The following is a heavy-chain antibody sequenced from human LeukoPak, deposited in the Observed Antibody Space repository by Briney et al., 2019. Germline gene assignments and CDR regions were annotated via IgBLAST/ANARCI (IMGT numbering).Heavy chain of an antibody. J-gene: IGHJ5*02. CDR1: GGSISSGGHY. CDR2: VYYTGST. D-gene: IGHD3-10*01. Sequence: SEPLSLTCSVSGGSISSGGHYWSWIRQHPGKGLEWIGYVYYTGSTYYNPSLKSRVTISVDTSKNQFSLKLSSVTAADTAVYFCARAYGSGIGYWFDPWGQGTLVTVSS. V-gene: IGHV4-31*03. CDR3: ARAYGSGIGYWFDP.